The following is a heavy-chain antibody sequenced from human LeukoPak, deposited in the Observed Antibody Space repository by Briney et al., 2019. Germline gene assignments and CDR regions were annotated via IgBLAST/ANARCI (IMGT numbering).Heavy chain of an antibody. Sequence: GALRLSCVASGFTFSDYAMSWVRPAPGKGLEWVSGIGAGGSDTYYADPVTGRFTISRDNTKNTQSLQMTSLRAEDTAIYFCARDRRTLDAFDVWGQGTMVTVSS. D-gene: IGHD2-15*01. J-gene: IGHJ3*01. CDR3: ARDRRTLDAFDV. CDR1: GFTFSDYA. CDR2: IGAGGSDT. V-gene: IGHV3-23*01.